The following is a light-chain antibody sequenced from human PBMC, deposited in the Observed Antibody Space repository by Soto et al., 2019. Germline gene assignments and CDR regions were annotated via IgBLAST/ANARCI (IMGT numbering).Light chain of an antibody. CDR1: QTISSW. CDR3: QLSKFYPRT. Sequence: DIQVSISPSTLSGSVGDRVTITCRASQTISSWLAWYQQKPGKAPKLLIYKASTLKSGVPSRFSGSGSGTEFTLTISSLQPDDCATDCSQLSKFYPRTFCQGTKVDIK. CDR2: KAS. J-gene: IGKJ1*01. V-gene: IGKV1-5*03.